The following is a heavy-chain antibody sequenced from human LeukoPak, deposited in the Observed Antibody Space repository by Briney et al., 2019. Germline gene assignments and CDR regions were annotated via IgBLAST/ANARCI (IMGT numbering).Heavy chain of an antibody. Sequence: GGSLRLSGAASGFTFSSYWMSWVRQAPGKGLEWVANIKQDGSEKYYVDSVKGRFTISRDNAKNSLYLQMNSLRAEDTAVYYCARAHRSRAFDYWGQGTLVTVSS. D-gene: IGHD1-14*01. CDR1: GFTFSSYW. V-gene: IGHV3-7*01. CDR3: ARAHRSRAFDY. CDR2: IKQDGSEK. J-gene: IGHJ4*02.